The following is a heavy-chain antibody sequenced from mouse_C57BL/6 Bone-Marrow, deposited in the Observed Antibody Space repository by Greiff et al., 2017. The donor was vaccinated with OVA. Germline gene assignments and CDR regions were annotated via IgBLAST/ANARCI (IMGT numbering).Heavy chain of an antibody. Sequence: QVQLQQPGAELVKPGASVKLSCKASGYTFTSYWMHWVKQRPGQGLEWIGVIYPSSGSTNYNEKFKSKATLTVDTSSSTAYMQLSSLTSEDSAVYYCAREEDDYDYFYYWVQGTTLTVSA. V-gene: IGHV1-64*01. CDR3: AREEDDYDYFYY. J-gene: IGHJ2*01. CDR1: GYTFTSYW. CDR2: IYPSSGST. D-gene: IGHD2-13*01.